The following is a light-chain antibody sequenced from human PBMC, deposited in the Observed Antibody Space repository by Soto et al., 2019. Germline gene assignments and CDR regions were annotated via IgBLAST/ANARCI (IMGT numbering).Light chain of an antibody. CDR2: GAS. J-gene: IGKJ5*01. CDR3: QQYDSSPPIT. CDR1: QSVTSSS. V-gene: IGKV3-20*01. Sequence: EIVLTQSPGTLSLSPGERATLSCRASQSVTSSSLAWYQQKPGQAPSLLIYGASSRATGIPDRFSGSGSGTDFTLTISRLEPEDFAVYHCQQYDSSPPITFGQGTRLEIK.